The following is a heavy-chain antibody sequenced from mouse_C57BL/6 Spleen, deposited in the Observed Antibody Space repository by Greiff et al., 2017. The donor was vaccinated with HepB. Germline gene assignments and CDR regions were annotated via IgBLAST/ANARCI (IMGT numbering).Heavy chain of an antibody. CDR3: ARRGFPTVGYFDV. J-gene: IGHJ1*03. Sequence: VQLQQPGAELVRPGSSVKLSCKASGYTFTSYWMDWVKQRPGQGLEWIGNIYPSDSETHYNQKFKDKATLTVDESSSTAYMQLSSLTSEDSAVYYCARRGFPTVGYFDVWGTGTTVTVSS. CDR2: IYPSDSET. D-gene: IGHD1-1*01. V-gene: IGHV1-61*01. CDR1: GYTFTSYW.